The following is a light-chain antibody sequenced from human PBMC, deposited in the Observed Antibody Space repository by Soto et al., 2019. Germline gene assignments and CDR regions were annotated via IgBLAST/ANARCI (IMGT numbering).Light chain of an antibody. J-gene: IGLJ1*01. Sequence: QSALTQPASVSGSPGQSITISCTGTSSDVGGFEYVSWYQHHPGKAPKVMIYDVYNRPAGVSNRFSGSKSGNTASLSISGLQTEDEADYYCSSYTTSSTLVFGTGTQLTVL. CDR2: DVY. CDR3: SSYTTSSTLV. CDR1: SSDVGGFEY. V-gene: IGLV2-14*03.